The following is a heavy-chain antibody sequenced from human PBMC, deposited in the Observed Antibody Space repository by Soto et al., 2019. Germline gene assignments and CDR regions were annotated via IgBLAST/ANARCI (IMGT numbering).Heavy chain of an antibody. V-gene: IGHV3-7*01. CDR1: GVTFGHDW. D-gene: IGHD6-6*01. CDR3: ARSRVAPHLSSRYGNGLAV. J-gene: IGHJ6*02. CDR2: IKQDGNEK. Sequence: EVQLVESGGGLVQPGGSLRLSCAGSGVTFGHDWMNWCRQAPGKGLEWVANIKQDGNEKDYVDSVRGRFTISRDNAQNSMCRQMNSRRAEDTAVYYCARSRVAPHLSSRYGNGLAVWGQGTTVTVSS.